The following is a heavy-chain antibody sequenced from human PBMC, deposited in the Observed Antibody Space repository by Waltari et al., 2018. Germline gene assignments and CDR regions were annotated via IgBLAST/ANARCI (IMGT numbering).Heavy chain of an antibody. Sequence: EVQLVESGGGWVQPGGSLRLSCAASGFTLRSYWMSWVRQAPGKGLEWVANIKKDGSEEYYVDSVRGRFTISRDNAKNSLYLQMNSLRPEDTAVYYCARDQWFAFDIWGQGTMVTVSS. CDR3: ARDQWFAFDI. J-gene: IGHJ3*02. D-gene: IGHD3-22*01. CDR2: IKKDGSEE. CDR1: GFTLRSYW. V-gene: IGHV3-7*01.